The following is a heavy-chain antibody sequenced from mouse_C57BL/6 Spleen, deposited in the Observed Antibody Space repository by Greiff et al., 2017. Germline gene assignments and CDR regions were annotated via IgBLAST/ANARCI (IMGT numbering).Heavy chain of an antibody. V-gene: IGHV5-4*03. Sequence: EVKLEESGGGLVKPGGSLKLSCAASGFTFSSYAMSWVRQTPEKRLEWVATISDGGSYTYYPDNVKGRFTICRDNAKNNLYLQMSHLKSEDTAMYYCASFYSNYYFDYWGQGTTLTVSS. D-gene: IGHD2-5*01. CDR3: ASFYSNYYFDY. CDR1: GFTFSSYA. J-gene: IGHJ2*01. CDR2: ISDGGSYT.